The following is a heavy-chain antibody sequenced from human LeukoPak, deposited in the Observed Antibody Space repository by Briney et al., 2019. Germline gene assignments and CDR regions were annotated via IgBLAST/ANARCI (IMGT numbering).Heavy chain of an antibody. J-gene: IGHJ4*02. D-gene: IGHD2-2*01. CDR3: ARHVRYCNSGRCYEGYFDF. CDR1: GYNFTTYW. CDR2: NWPGNSDT. Sequence: GESLKISCKASGYNFTTYWIGWVRQMPGKGLEWMGINWPGNSDTKYNPSFQGQVTISADKSITTAYLQWNSLKASDTAIYFCARHVRYCNSGRCYEGYFDFWGQGTLVTVSS. V-gene: IGHV5-51*01.